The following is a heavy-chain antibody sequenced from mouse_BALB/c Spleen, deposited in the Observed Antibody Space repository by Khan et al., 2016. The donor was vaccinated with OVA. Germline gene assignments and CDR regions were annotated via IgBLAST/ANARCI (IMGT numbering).Heavy chain of an antibody. D-gene: IGHD3-1*01. CDR1: GYTFTNYW. J-gene: IGHJ2*01. Sequence: QVQLQQSGAELIRPGTSVKMSCKAAGYTFTNYWIGWVKQRPGHGLEWIGDIYPGGGYTNYNEKFKGKATLTADTSSSTAYMQVNSLTSEDSAIYYCARRRPSRATCDYLDYWGQGTTLTVSS. V-gene: IGHV1-63*02. CDR2: IYPGGGYT. CDR3: ARRRPSRATCDYLDY.